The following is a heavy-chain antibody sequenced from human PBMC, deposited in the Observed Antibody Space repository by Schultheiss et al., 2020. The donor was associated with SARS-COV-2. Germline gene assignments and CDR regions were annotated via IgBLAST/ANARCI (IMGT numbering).Heavy chain of an antibody. Sequence: ASVKVSCKASGYTFTSNRISWVRQAPGQGLEWMAWISAYNGNTIYAQKFQGRVTMTRDTSTSTVYMELSSLKAEDTAVYYCAAESHSSGRATWGQGTLVTVSS. V-gene: IGHV1-18*01. CDR1: GYTFTSNR. CDR2: ISAYNGNT. D-gene: IGHD6-19*01. J-gene: IGHJ4*02. CDR3: AAESHSSGRAT.